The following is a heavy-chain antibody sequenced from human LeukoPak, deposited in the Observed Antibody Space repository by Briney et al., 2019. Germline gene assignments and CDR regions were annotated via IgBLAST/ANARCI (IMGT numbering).Heavy chain of an antibody. Sequence: SETLSLTCAVSGYSISSGYYWGWIRQPPGKGLEWIGSIYRSGSTYYNPSLKSRVTISVDTSKNQFSLKLSSVTAADTAVYYCASLYGTLVYYWGQGTLVTVSS. CDR3: ASLYGTLVYY. V-gene: IGHV4-38-2*01. CDR1: GYSISSGYY. J-gene: IGHJ4*02. CDR2: IYRSGST. D-gene: IGHD2-8*01.